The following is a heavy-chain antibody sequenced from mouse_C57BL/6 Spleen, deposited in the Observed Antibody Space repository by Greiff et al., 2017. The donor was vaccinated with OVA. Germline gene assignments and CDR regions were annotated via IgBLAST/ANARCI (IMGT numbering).Heavy chain of an antibody. CDR2: INPNNGGT. CDR3: ARDYGSSYDYAMDY. CDR1: GYTFTDYN. D-gene: IGHD1-1*01. J-gene: IGHJ4*01. Sequence: SGPELVKPGASVKMSCKASGYTFTDYNMHWVKQSHGKSLEWIGYINPNNGGTSYNQKFKGKATLTVNKSSSTAYMELRSLTSEDSAVYYCARDYGSSYDYAMDYWGQGTSVTVSS. V-gene: IGHV1-22*01.